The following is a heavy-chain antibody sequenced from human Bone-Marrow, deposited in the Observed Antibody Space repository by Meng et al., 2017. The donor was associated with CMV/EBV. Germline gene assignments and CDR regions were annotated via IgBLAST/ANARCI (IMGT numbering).Heavy chain of an antibody. J-gene: IGHJ3*02. D-gene: IGHD3-10*01. CDR2: IYYSGST. CDR3: ECFTMVRGVLVDAFDI. Sequence: SETLSLTCTVSGGSISSSSYYWGWIRQPPGKGLEWIGSIYYSGSTYYNPSLKSRVTISVDTSKNQFSLKLSSVTAADTAVYYCECFTMVRGVLVDAFDIWGQGTRVTVSS. CDR1: GGSISSSSYY. V-gene: IGHV4-39*07.